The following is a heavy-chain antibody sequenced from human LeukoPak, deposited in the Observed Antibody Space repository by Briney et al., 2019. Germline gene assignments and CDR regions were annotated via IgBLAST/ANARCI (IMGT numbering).Heavy chain of an antibody. CDR3: ARVVVIGLHFDY. CDR2: ISSSSSYI. Sequence: GGSLTLSCAVSGFTFSSYSMNWVRHAPGKGLEWVSSISSSSSYIYYADSVKGRFTISRDNAKNSLYLQMNSLRAEDTAVYYCARVVVIGLHFDYWGQGTLVTVSS. J-gene: IGHJ4*02. CDR1: GFTFSSYS. V-gene: IGHV3-21*01. D-gene: IGHD3-22*01.